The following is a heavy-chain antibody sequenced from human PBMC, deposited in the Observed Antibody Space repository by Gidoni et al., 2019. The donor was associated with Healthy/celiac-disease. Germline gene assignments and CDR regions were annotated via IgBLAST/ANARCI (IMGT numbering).Heavy chain of an antibody. Sequence: QVQLVESGGGLVKPGGSLRLSCAASGFTFSASYMSWIRQAPGKGLEWVSYISSSGSTIYYADSVKGRFTISRDNAKNSLYLQMNSLRAEDTAVYYCAKMTTVQSSYAPCDYWGQGTLVTVSS. J-gene: IGHJ4*02. CDR1: GFTFSASY. D-gene: IGHD4-17*01. CDR3: AKMTTVQSSYAPCDY. CDR2: ISSSGSTI. V-gene: IGHV3-11*01.